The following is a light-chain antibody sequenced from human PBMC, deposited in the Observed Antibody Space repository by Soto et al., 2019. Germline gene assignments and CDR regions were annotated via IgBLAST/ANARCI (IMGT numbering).Light chain of an antibody. CDR2: DVN. CDR3: CSFAYGNPVL. CDR1: SSDIGSRNL. J-gene: IGLJ2*01. Sequence: QSALTQTASVSGSPGQSITISCTGTSSDIGSRNLVSWYQQHPGKAPKVLITDVNRRPSGVSDRFSGSKSGNTASLTIFGLQAEDEADYYCCSFAYGNPVLFGGGTKLTVL. V-gene: IGLV2-23*02.